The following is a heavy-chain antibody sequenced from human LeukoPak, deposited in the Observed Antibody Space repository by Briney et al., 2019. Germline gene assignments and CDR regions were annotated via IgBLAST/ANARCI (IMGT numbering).Heavy chain of an antibody. Sequence: PSETLSLPCTVSGGAIGINDWPWLREPPGKGLEDIGYIYYTEGANYNPSLERRVTIPVDTSKNKFYLRLSSVTAADTAVYFCAKYGNSGWVIDYWGPGTLVTVSS. J-gene: IGHJ4*02. V-gene: IGHV4-59*08. CDR3: AKYGNSGWVIDY. CDR1: GGAIGIND. D-gene: IGHD6-19*01. CDR2: IYYTEGA.